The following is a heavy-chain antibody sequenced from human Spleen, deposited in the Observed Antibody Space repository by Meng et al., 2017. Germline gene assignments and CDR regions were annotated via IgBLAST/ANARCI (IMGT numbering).Heavy chain of an antibody. Sequence: QLVDSGPESKNPGCSLPGSCQSPGSPFSVYGITSARQAPGQGLEWMGGIIPALGTPKYARMVQYRLTIIADKSTSTGYMELHSLTSNDTAVYFCARGTGADYWGQGTLVTVSS. CDR3: ARGTGADY. J-gene: IGHJ4*02. CDR2: IIPALGTP. V-gene: IGHV1-69*10. CDR1: GSPFSVYG. D-gene: IGHD4/OR15-4a*01.